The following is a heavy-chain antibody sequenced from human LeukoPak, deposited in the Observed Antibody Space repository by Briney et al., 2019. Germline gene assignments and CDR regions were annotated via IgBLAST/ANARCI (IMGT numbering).Heavy chain of an antibody. Sequence: ASVKVSCKASGYTFTSYAMSWVRQAPGQGPEWMGWINPNSGGTGYALKFQGRVTMTSDTSISTAYMDLSRLTSDDMAVYYCARGSYYDSGGYSGVRLFDYWGQGTLDTVSS. J-gene: IGHJ4*02. D-gene: IGHD3-22*01. V-gene: IGHV1-2*02. CDR1: GYTFTSYA. CDR2: INPNSGGT. CDR3: ARGSYYDSGGYSGVRLFDY.